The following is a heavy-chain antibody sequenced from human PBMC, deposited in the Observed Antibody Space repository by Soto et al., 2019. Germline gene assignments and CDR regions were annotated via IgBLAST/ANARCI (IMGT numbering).Heavy chain of an antibody. J-gene: IGHJ4*02. D-gene: IGHD3-22*01. CDR3: VRDAWHRYDSSGYSYTDDY. CDR2: IYGGGTT. Sequence: PGGSLRLSCAASGSTVSNNYMSWVRQAPGEGLEWVSVIYGGGTTLYADSVKGRFTISRDNSKNTLFLQMNSLRAEDTAVYYCVRDAWHRYDSSGYSYTDDYWGQGTLVTVSS. CDR1: GSTVSNNY. V-gene: IGHV3-53*01.